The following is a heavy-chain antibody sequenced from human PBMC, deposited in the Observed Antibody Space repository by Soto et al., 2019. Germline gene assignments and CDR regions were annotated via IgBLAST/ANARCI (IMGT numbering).Heavy chain of an antibody. V-gene: IGHV3-21*01. CDR1: GFTFSSYS. CDR2: ISSSSSYI. CDR3: ARDISSGYSSSWGTYYFDY. Sequence: EVQLVESGGGLVKPGGSLRLSCAASGFTFSSYSMNWVHQAPGKGLEWVSSISSSSSYIYYADSVKGRFTISRDNAKNALYLQMNSLRAEDTAVYYCARDISSGYSSSWGTYYFDYWGQGTLVTVSS. D-gene: IGHD6-13*01. J-gene: IGHJ4*02.